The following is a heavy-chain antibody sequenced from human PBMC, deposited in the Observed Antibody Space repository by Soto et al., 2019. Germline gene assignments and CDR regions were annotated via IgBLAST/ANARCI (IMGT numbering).Heavy chain of an antibody. CDR3: ASQTDLWFGELFSHYYYGMDV. CDR1: GGSFSGYY. D-gene: IGHD3-10*01. CDR2: INHSGST. Sequence: SETLSLTCAVYGGSFSGYYWSWIRQPPGKGLEWIGEINHSGSTNYNPSLKSRVTISVDTSKNQFSLKLSSVTAADTAVYYCASQTDLWFGELFSHYYYGMDVWGQGTTVTV. V-gene: IGHV4-34*01. J-gene: IGHJ6*02.